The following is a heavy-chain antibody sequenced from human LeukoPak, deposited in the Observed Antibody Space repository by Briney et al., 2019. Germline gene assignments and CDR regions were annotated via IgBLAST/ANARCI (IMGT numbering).Heavy chain of an antibody. CDR1: GYAFTSFY. J-gene: IGHJ4*02. CDR2: INPNGGST. CDR3: ARDSGGSGSYSFDY. D-gene: IGHD4-11*01. Sequence: ASVKVSCKASGYAFTSFYVHWVRQAPGQGLEWMGIINPNGGSTSYTQKFQGRVTMTSDTSTSTVYMELGSLRSEDTAVYYCARDSGGSGSYSFDYWGQGTLVTVSS. V-gene: IGHV1-46*01.